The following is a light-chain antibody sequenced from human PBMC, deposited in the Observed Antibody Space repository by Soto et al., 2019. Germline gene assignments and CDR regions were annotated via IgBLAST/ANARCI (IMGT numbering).Light chain of an antibody. CDR3: MQSTQLPPT. Sequence: DVVMTQTPRSLSVAPGQPASISCKSSQSLLHITGETFLFWYLQKPGQSQQLLIYEVSTRVSGVPDRFSGSGSGTDFTLEISRVETDDVGIYYCMQSTQLPPTFGQGTRLEIK. J-gene: IGKJ5*01. CDR2: EVS. V-gene: IGKV2D-29*02. CDR1: QSLLHITGETF.